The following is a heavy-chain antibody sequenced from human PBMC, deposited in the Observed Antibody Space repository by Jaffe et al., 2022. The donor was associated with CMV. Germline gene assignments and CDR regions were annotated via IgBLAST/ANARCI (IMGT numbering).Heavy chain of an antibody. V-gene: IGHV4-4*07. CDR1: GGSISSYY. Sequence: QVQLQESGPGLVKPSETLSLTCTVSGGSISSYYWSWIRQPAGKGLEWIGRIYTSGSTNYNPSLKSRVTMSVDTSKNQFSLKLSSVTAADTAVYYCARDTSPVDTAMVIFDYWGQGTLVTVSS. CDR3: ARDTSPVDTAMVIFDY. J-gene: IGHJ4*02. D-gene: IGHD5-18*01. CDR2: IYTSGST.